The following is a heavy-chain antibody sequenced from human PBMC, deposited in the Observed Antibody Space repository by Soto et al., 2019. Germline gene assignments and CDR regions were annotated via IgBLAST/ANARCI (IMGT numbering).Heavy chain of an antibody. CDR2: IIPIFGTA. J-gene: IGHJ5*02. V-gene: IGHV1-69*12. CDR3: ARDRGPGSGYYPYWFDP. CDR1: GGTFSSHA. D-gene: IGHD3-22*01. Sequence: QVQLVQSGAEVKKPGSSVKVSCKASGGTFSSHAITWVRQAPGQGLEWMGGIIPIFGTANYAQKFQGRVTITADESTGTAYMELSSRRSEDTALYYCARDRGPGSGYYPYWFDPWGQGTLVTVSS.